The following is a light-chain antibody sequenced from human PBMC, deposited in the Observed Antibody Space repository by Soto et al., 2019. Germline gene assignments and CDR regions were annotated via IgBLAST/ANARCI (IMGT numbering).Light chain of an antibody. J-gene: IGLJ2*01. CDR3: SSYTSSSTLRV. V-gene: IGLV2-14*03. CDR1: TSDLGGFNY. Sequence: QSALTQPASVSGSPGQSITISCTGTTSDLGGFNYVSWYQQHPGKAPKLMIYDVSNRPSGVSNRFSGSSSGYTASLTISGLQAEDEADYYCSSYTSSSTLRVFGGGTKVTVL. CDR2: DVS.